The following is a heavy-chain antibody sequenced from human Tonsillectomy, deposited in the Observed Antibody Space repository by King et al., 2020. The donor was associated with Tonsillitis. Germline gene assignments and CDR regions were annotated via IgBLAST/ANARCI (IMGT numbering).Heavy chain of an antibody. CDR3: ARDFRSRGPVPPTFDY. D-gene: IGHD1-14*01. CDR1: GFIFSSYA. V-gene: IGHV3-23*04. Sequence: VQLVESGGGLVQPGGSLRLSCAASGFIFSSYAMSWVRQAPGKGLEWVSDISGSGGRTNYADSVQGRFTISRDNSKNTLYLQMNSLRAEDTAVYYCARDFRSRGPVPPTFDYWGQGTLVTVSS. J-gene: IGHJ4*02. CDR2: ISGSGGRT.